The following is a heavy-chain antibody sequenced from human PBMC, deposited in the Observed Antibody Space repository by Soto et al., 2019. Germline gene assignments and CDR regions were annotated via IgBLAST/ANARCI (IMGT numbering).Heavy chain of an antibody. J-gene: IGHJ4*02. D-gene: IGHD6-19*01. Sequence: VQLVESGGGVVQPGRSLRLSCAASGFTFSDYAMHWVRQAPGKGLEWVAGVSHDGRNTHYADSVKGRFTISRDSSKNTVSLEMPSLRAEDTAVSYCAKGGRQWLVTSDFNYWRQGAPVTVSS. CDR3: AKGGRQWLVTSDFNY. CDR1: GFTFSDYA. CDR2: VSHDGRNT. V-gene: IGHV3-30*18.